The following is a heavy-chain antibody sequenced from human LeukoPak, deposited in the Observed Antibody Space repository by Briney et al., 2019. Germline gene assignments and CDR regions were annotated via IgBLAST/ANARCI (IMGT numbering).Heavy chain of an antibody. J-gene: IGHJ4*02. CDR2: IWYDGSNK. CDR1: GFTFTSYG. D-gene: IGHD6-13*01. CDR3: ARDRGTAADLFDY. V-gene: IGHV3-33*01. Sequence: GGSLRLSCAASGFTFTSYGMHWVRQAPGKGLEWVAVIWYDGSNKFYADSVKGRFTISRDDSKNTVYLQMDSLRAGDTAVYYCARDRGTAADLFDYWGQGTLVTVPS.